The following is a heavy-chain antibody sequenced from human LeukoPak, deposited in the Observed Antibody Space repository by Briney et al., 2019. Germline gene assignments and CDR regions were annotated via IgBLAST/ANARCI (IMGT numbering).Heavy chain of an antibody. CDR3: AKSYWSGRNCARFDY. CDR1: GFTFNIYA. J-gene: IGHJ4*02. V-gene: IGHV3-23*01. CDR2: ITDSGRST. D-gene: IGHD3-3*01. Sequence: GGSLRLSCAASGFTFNIYAMNWVRQAPGEGLEWVSTITDSGRSTYYPDSVKGRFTISRDNSKNPLYLQMDCLRGDDTAVYYCAKSYWSGRNCARFDYWGQGTLVIVYS.